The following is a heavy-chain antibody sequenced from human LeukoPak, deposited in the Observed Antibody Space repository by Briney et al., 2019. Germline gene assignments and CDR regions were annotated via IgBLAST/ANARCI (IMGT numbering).Heavy chain of an antibody. CDR3: AREKESSGYFDL. V-gene: IGHV3-23*01. Sequence: PGGSLRLSCAASGFTFSNYAMSWVRQAPGKGLEWVSAISGSGGSTYYADSVKGRFTTSRDNSKNTLYLQTNSPSAEDTGVYYCAREKESSGYFDLWGQGTLVTVSS. D-gene: IGHD3-22*01. CDR1: GFTFSNYA. J-gene: IGHJ4*02. CDR2: ISGSGGST.